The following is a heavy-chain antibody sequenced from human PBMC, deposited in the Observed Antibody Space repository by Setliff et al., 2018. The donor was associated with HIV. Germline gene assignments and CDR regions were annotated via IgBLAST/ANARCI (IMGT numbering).Heavy chain of an antibody. Sequence: GASVKVSCKASGFTSITYGITWVRQAPGQGLEWMGWISAYTGDTNYAQKVQGRVSLTIDTSTNTAYMELRSLRFDETAVYYCATARDSSLSEYYFDYWGQGTLVTVSS. CDR2: ISAYTGDT. CDR3: ATARDSSLSEYYFDY. V-gene: IGHV1-18*01. CDR1: GFTSITYG. D-gene: IGHD6-6*01. J-gene: IGHJ4*02.